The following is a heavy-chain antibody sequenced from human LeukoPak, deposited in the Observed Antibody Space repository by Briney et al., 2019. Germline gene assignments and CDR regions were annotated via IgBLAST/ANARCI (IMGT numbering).Heavy chain of an antibody. CDR3: ARAYYDSSGYYYVYFDS. Sequence: GGSLRLSCAASGFTVSSNYMSWVRQAPGKGLEWVSVIYRGGSTYYADSVKGRFTISRDNSKNTLYLQMNSLRAEDTAVYYCARAYYDSSGYYYVYFDSWGQGTLVTVSS. J-gene: IGHJ4*02. D-gene: IGHD3-22*01. V-gene: IGHV3-66*01. CDR1: GFTVSSNY. CDR2: IYRGGST.